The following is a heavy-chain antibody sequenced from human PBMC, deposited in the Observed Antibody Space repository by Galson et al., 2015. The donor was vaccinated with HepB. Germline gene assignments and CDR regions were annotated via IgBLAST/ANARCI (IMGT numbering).Heavy chain of an antibody. CDR2: ISYDGSNK. Sequence: SLRLSCAASGFTFSSYAMHWVRQAPGKGLEWVAVISYDGSNKYYADSVKGRFTISRDNSKNTLYLQTNSLRAEDTAVYYCARVLGYDSSGYYFQLYYYYGMDVWGQGTTVTVSS. CDR1: GFTFSSYA. CDR3: ARVLGYDSSGYYFQLYYYYGMDV. V-gene: IGHV3-30*04. J-gene: IGHJ6*02. D-gene: IGHD3-22*01.